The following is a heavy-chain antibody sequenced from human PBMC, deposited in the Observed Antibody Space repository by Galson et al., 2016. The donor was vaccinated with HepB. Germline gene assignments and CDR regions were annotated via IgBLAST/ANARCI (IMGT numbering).Heavy chain of an antibody. D-gene: IGHD3-10*02. J-gene: IGHJ4*02. Sequence: SLRLSCAASGFTLINYAMHWVRQAPGKGLEYVSTISTNGGYTNYADSVKGRFTISRDNSKNTLYLQMSSLRPEDTAVYYCVKGGYYVRKGFDYWGQGTLATVSS. CDR3: VKGGYYVRKGFDY. CDR1: GFTLINYA. V-gene: IGHV3-64D*06. CDR2: ISTNGGYT.